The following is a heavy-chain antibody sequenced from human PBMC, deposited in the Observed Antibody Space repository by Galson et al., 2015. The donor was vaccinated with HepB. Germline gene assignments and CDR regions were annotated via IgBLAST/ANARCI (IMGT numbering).Heavy chain of an antibody. CDR1: GFTFSSYG. CDR3: AKDKGTYYDILTAHVPPGYYYGMDV. CDR2: ISYDGSNK. J-gene: IGHJ6*02. V-gene: IGHV3-30*18. D-gene: IGHD3-9*01. Sequence: SLRLSCAASGFTFSSYGMHWVRQAPGKGLEWVAVISYDGSNKYYADSVKGRFTISRDNSKNTLYLQMNSLRAEDTAVYYCAKDKGTYYDILTAHVPPGYYYGMDVWGQGTTVTVSS.